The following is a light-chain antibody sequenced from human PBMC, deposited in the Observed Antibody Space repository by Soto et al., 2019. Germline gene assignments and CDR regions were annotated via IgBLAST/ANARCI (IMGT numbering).Light chain of an antibody. Sequence: QSVLTQPASVSGFPGQSITISCTGTIDDVGAYNYVSWYQQRPGSAPQLIMYDVNNRPSGASHRFSGSKSGHTAYLTISGLQSDDEANYHCSSYTSTYSLVFGTGTKLTVL. CDR3: SSYTSTYSLV. CDR1: IDDVGAYNY. CDR2: DVN. V-gene: IGLV2-14*03. J-gene: IGLJ1*01.